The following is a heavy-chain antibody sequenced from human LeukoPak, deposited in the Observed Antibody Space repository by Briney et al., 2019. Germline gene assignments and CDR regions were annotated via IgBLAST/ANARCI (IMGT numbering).Heavy chain of an antibody. J-gene: IGHJ4*02. Sequence: PGGSLRLSCAVSGFTFSNYYMNWVRQTPGKGLEWVSVVYSGGDTYYADSVKGRFTISRDSSKNTMYLQMNTLRAEDTAVYYCARGKKGNYGDYGFLDYWGQGALVTVSS. CDR3: ARGKKGNYGDYGFLDY. V-gene: IGHV3-53*01. CDR1: GFTFSNYY. D-gene: IGHD4-17*01. CDR2: VYSGGDT.